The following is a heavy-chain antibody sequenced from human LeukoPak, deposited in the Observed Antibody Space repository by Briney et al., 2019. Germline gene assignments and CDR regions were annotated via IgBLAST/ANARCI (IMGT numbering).Heavy chain of an antibody. D-gene: IGHD5-24*01. CDR1: GFTVSSNY. Sequence: GGSLRLSCAASGFTVSSNYMSWVRQAPGKGLEWVSIIYSGGSTFYADSVKGRFAISRDNSNNTLYLQMNSLRAEDTAVYYCARRSRDGWYFDYWGQGTLVTVSS. J-gene: IGHJ4*02. CDR3: ARRSRDGWYFDY. CDR2: IYSGGST. V-gene: IGHV3-53*05.